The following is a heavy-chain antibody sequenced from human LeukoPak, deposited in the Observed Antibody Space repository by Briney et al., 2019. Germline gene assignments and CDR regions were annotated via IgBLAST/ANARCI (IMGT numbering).Heavy chain of an antibody. CDR1: GGSFSGYY. Sequence: KASETLSLTCAVYGGSFSGYYWSWIRQPPGKGLEWIGEINHSGSTNYNPSLKSRVTISVDTSKNQFSLKLSSVTAADTAVYYCARDVQQLVLDYGMDVWGQGTTVTVSS. D-gene: IGHD6-13*01. J-gene: IGHJ6*02. CDR3: ARDVQQLVLDYGMDV. V-gene: IGHV4-34*01. CDR2: INHSGST.